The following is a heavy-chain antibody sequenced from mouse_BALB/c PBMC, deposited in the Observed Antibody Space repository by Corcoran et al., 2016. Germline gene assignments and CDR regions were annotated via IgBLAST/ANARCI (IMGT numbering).Heavy chain of an antibody. CDR2: IDPANGNT. D-gene: IGHD2-2*01. CDR3: ARGDGYDVTFYAMDY. J-gene: IGHJ4*01. Sequence: EVQLQQSGAELVKPGASVKLSCTASGFNIKDTYMHWVKQRPEQGLEWIGRIDPANGNTKYDPKFQGKATITADTSSNTAYLQLSSLTSEDTAVYYCARGDGYDVTFYAMDYWGQGTSVTVSS. V-gene: IGHV14-3*02. CDR1: GFNIKDTY.